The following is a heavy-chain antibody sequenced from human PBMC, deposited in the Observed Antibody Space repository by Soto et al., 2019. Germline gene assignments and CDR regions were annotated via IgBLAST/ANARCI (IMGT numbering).Heavy chain of an antibody. CDR1: GYIFTSYA. D-gene: IGHD1-1*01. V-gene: IGHV1-3*01. CDR3: AGRPGLEEGPFDF. Sequence: QVPLVQSGAEVKQPGASVKVSCRTAGYIFTSYAVHWVRQAPGQRLEWMGWINPVNGKTKYSQKFQGRVTITRDTAASTAYMELSSLRSEDTGVYYCAGRPGLEEGPFDFWGQGTLVTVS. J-gene: IGHJ4*02. CDR2: INPVNGKT.